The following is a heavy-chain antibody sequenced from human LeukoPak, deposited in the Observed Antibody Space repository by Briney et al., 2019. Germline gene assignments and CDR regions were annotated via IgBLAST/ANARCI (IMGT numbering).Heavy chain of an antibody. V-gene: IGHV3-33*06. CDR3: AKEGDQFKGYLDA. J-gene: IGHJ6*03. Sequence: GGSLRLSCAASGFMFSRLGMQWVRQAPGEGLGWVAMIWHDGSVEEYADSVKGRFTISRDNSQNTLYLQTNSLRDDYTAVYYCAKEGDQFKGYLDAWGKGTTVTVSS. CDR2: IWHDGSVE. CDR1: GFMFSRLG. D-gene: IGHD3-16*01.